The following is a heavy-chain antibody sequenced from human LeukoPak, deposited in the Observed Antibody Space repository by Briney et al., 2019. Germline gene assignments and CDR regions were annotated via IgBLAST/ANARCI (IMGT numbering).Heavy chain of an antibody. D-gene: IGHD3-10*01. V-gene: IGHV4-39*07. J-gene: IGHJ3*02. CDR1: GGSISSSNYY. Sequence: SETLSLTCTVSGGSISSSNYYWGWIRQPPGKGLEWIGYIFNSGSTYYNPSLKSRVTILVDTSKNQFSLKLSSVTAADTAVYYCARRISGRYYGSGSYSVSAFDIWGQGTMVTVSS. CDR2: IFNSGST. CDR3: ARRISGRYYGSGSYSVSAFDI.